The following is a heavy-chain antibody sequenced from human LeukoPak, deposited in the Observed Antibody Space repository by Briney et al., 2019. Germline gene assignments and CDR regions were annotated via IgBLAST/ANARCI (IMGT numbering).Heavy chain of an antibody. J-gene: IGHJ4*02. CDR2: IYYIGST. D-gene: IGHD3-9*01. Sequence: PSETLSLTCTVSGGSISSSTYYWGWVRQPPGKGLEWIGNIYYIGSTYYNPSLKSRVTVSVDTSKNQFSLKLTSVTAADTAMYFCARHRPDILTGYIDYWGQGTLVTVSS. V-gene: IGHV4-39*01. CDR3: ARHRPDILTGYIDY. CDR1: GGSISSSTYY.